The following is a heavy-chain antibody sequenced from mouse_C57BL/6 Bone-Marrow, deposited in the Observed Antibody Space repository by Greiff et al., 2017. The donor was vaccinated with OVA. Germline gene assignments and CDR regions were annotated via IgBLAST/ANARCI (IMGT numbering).Heavy chain of an antibody. CDR2: INPSSGYI. J-gene: IGHJ4*01. V-gene: IGHV1-7*01. Sequence: QVQLQQSGAELAKPGASVKLSCKASGYTFTSYWMHWVKQRPGQGLEWIGYINPSSGYINYNQKFKDKATLTADKYSRTAYMQLSSLTYEDSAFYYCARERGRMAMDYWGQGTSVTVSS. CDR3: ARERGRMAMDY. CDR1: GYTFTSYW.